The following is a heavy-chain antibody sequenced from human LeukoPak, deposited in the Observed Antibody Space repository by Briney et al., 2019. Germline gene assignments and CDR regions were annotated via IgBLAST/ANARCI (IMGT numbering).Heavy chain of an antibody. CDR1: GITYRNYA. J-gene: IGHJ4*02. CDR3: ARGSKRGYCSSTSCYGTDY. Sequence: SGGSLRLSCEASGITYRNYAMNWVRQAPGKGLEWVAVISYDGSNKYYADSVKGRFTISRDDSKNTLYLQMNSLRAEDTAVYYCARGSKRGYCSSTSCYGTDYWGQGTLVTVSS. CDR2: ISYDGSNK. V-gene: IGHV3-30-3*01. D-gene: IGHD2-2*01.